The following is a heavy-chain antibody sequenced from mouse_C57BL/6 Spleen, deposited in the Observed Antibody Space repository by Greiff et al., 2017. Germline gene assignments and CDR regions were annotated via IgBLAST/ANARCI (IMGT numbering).Heavy chain of an antibody. V-gene: IGHV1-15*01. D-gene: IGHD1-2*01. CDR3: TRRLLDY. Sequence: QVQLQQSGAELVRPGASVTLSCKASGYTFTDYEMHWVKQTPVHGLEWIGAIDPETGGTAYNQKFKGKAILTADKSSSTAYMELRSLTSEDSSVYYCTRRLLDYWGQGTTLTVSS. CDR1: GYTFTDYE. CDR2: IDPETGGT. J-gene: IGHJ2*01.